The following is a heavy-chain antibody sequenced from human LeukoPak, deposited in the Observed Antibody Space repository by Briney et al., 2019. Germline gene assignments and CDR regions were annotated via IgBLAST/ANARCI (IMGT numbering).Heavy chain of an antibody. D-gene: IGHD6-13*01. CDR3: AKDHPLIENVTAAGTDPYYYYGMDV. J-gene: IGHJ6*02. CDR2: ISYDGSNK. CDR1: GFTFSSYG. V-gene: IGHV3-30*18. Sequence: QPGRSLRLSCAASGFTFSSYGMHWVRQAPGKGLEWVAVISYDGSNKLYADSVKGRFTISRDNSKNTLYLQMNSLRAEDTAVYYCAKDHPLIENVTAAGTDPYYYYGMDVWGQGTTVTVSS.